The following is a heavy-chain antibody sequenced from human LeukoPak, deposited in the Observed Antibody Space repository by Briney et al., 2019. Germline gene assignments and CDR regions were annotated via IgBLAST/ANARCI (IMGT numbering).Heavy chain of an antibody. V-gene: IGHV1-2*02. Sequence: ASVKVSCKASGYTFTGYYMHWVRQAPGQGLEWMGWINPDSGGTNYAQKFQGRVTMTRDTSISTAYMELRRLRSDDTAGYYCARAPVWTGYYYYMDVWGKGTTVTVSS. CDR2: INPDSGGT. J-gene: IGHJ6*03. CDR1: GYTFTGYY. D-gene: IGHD3/OR15-3a*01. CDR3: ARAPVWTGYYYYMDV.